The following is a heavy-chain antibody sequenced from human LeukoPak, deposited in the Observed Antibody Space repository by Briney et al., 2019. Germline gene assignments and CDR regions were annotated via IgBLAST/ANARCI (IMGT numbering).Heavy chain of an antibody. CDR3: TTDYSNPPWYYYGMDV. J-gene: IGHJ6*02. CDR2: IKSKTDGGTT. V-gene: IGHV3-15*01. D-gene: IGHD4-11*01. Sequence: GGSLRLSCAASGFTFSNAWMSWVRQAPGEGLEWVGRIKSKTDGGTTDYAAPVKGRFTISRDDSKNTLYLQMNSLKTEDTAVYYCTTDYSNPPWYYYGMDVWGQGTTVTVSS. CDR1: GFTFSNAW.